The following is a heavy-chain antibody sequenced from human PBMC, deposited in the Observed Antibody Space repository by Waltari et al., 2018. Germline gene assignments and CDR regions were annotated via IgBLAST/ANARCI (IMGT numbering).Heavy chain of an antibody. Sequence: QVQLVQSGAEVKKPGASVKVSCKASGYTLTSYAMHWVRQAPGQRLEWMGWINAGNGNTKYSQKFQGRVTITRDTSASTAYMELSSLRSEDTAVYYCARASRGVHRIDYWGQGTLVTVSS. CDR2: INAGNGNT. V-gene: IGHV1-3*01. CDR3: ARASRGVHRIDY. J-gene: IGHJ4*02. D-gene: IGHD6-13*01. CDR1: GYTLTSYA.